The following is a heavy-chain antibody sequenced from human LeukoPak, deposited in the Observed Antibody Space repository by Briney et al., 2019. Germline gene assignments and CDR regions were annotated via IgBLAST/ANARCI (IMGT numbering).Heavy chain of an antibody. J-gene: IGHJ6*02. D-gene: IGHD6-13*01. V-gene: IGHV3-21*04. Sequence: PGGSLRLSCAASGFTFSSYSMNWVRQAPGKGLEWVSSISSSSSYIYYADSVKGRFAISRDNAKNSLYLQMNSLRAEDTAVYYCARDPESAAGPDYYYFYGMDAWGQGTTVTVSS. CDR2: ISSSSSYI. CDR3: ARDPESAAGPDYYYFYGMDA. CDR1: GFTFSSYS.